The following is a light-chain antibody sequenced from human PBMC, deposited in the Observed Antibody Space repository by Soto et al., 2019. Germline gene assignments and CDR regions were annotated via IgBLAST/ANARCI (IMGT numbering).Light chain of an antibody. Sequence: ELVLTQSPGTLSLSPGERATLSCRASQTVRRRYLAWYQQKSGQAPTLLIYGGFSRAPGVPDRFSGSGSGTDFTLTISRLEPEDFAFYYCQQYGNPLTFGGGTKVDIK. CDR3: QQYGNPLT. J-gene: IGKJ4*01. V-gene: IGKV3-20*01. CDR2: GGF. CDR1: QTVRRRY.